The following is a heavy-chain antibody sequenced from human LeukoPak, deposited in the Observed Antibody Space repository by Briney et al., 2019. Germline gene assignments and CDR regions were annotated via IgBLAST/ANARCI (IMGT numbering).Heavy chain of an antibody. D-gene: IGHD6-19*01. J-gene: IGHJ6*02. Sequence: PSETLSLTCTLSGASISNDFWSWIRQPPGKRLEWIRYIHYSGTTNYNPSLESRVTMFSDTSKNQFSLKLRSVTAADTAVYYCVYTRGWTNFHYYGMDLWGQGSTVTVSS. CDR1: GASISNDF. CDR2: IHYSGTT. CDR3: VYTRGWTNFHYYGMDL. V-gene: IGHV4-59*12.